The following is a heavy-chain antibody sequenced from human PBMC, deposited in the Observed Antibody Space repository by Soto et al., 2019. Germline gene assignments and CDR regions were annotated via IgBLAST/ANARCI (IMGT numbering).Heavy chain of an antibody. CDR3: ARDGDYYDSSGYYWFDP. CDR2: IYYSGST. V-gene: IGHV4-59*01. D-gene: IGHD3-22*01. J-gene: IGHJ5*02. Sequence: LSLTCTVSGGSISSYYWSWIRQPPGKGLEWIGYIYYSGSTNYNPSLKSRVTISVDTSKNQFSLKLSSVTAADTAGYYCARDGDYYDSSGYYWFDPWGQGTLVTVSS. CDR1: GGSISSYY.